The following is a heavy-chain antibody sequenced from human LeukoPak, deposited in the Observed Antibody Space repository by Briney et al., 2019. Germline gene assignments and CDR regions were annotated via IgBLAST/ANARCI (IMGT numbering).Heavy chain of an antibody. Sequence: GGSLRLSCVVSGFTFSSYSMNWVRQAPGKGLEWVSFISSSSTYIYYADSMKGRFTIPRDNAKNSLYLQMNSLRAEDTAVYYCARNSGWGFDYWGQGTLVTVSS. CDR2: ISSSSTYI. CDR3: ARNSGWGFDY. D-gene: IGHD6-19*01. J-gene: IGHJ4*02. V-gene: IGHV3-21*01. CDR1: GFTFSSYS.